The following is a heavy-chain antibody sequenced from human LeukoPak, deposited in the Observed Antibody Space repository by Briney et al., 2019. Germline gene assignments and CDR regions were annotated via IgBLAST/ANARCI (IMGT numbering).Heavy chain of an antibody. J-gene: IGHJ4*02. CDR3: AKAGGDAN. Sequence: PGGSLRLSCAASGFTFSSYGMHWLRQAPGKGLEWVAVISYDTINKYYGDSVKGRFTISRDNSNNTLYLQMDSLRLDDTAVYYCAKAGGDANWGQGTLVTVSS. CDR1: GFTFSSYG. D-gene: IGHD3-16*01. CDR2: ISYDTINK. V-gene: IGHV3-30*18.